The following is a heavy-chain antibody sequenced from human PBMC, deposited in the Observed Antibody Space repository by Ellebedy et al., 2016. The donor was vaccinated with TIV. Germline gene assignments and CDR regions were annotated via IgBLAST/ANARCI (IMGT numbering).Heavy chain of an antibody. J-gene: IGHJ3*02. D-gene: IGHD5-12*01. V-gene: IGHV4-34*01. CDR2: INHSGIN. Sequence: MPSETLSLTCAVHGGSFNVYYWTWIRQSPGKGLEWLGEINHSGINNYNPSLKSRVTVSAETSKKQFSLKLPSVTAADTAVYYCARGYSGYTIWGQGTMVTVSS. CDR3: ARGYSGYTI. CDR1: GGSFNVYY.